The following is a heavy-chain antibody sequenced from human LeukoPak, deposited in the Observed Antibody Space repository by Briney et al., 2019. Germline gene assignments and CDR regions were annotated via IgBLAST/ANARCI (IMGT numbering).Heavy chain of an antibody. Sequence: PGRSLRLSCAASGFTFSSYAMHWVRQAPGKGLVWVSRINGDGSSTSYADSVKGRFTISRDNAKNTLYLQMNSLRAEDTAVYYCARGADSGYSSDNWGQGTLVSVSS. D-gene: IGHD3-9*01. J-gene: IGHJ4*02. CDR1: GFTFSSYA. CDR3: ARGADSGYSSDN. V-gene: IGHV3-74*01. CDR2: INGDGSST.